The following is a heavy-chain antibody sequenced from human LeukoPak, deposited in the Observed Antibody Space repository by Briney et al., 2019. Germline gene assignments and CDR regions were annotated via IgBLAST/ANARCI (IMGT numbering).Heavy chain of an antibody. CDR3: ARDHAWGGFDY. J-gene: IGHJ4*02. V-gene: IGHV4-39*07. D-gene: IGHD3-10*01. Sequence: PSEPLFLSCTVSGGSISSSSYYWRWIREPPRKGLEWIGSIYYSGSNYYNPSLKSRVTISVDTSKNQFSLKLSSVTAADTAVYYCARDHAWGGFDYWGQGTLVTVSS. CDR2: IYYSGSN. CDR1: GGSISSSSYY.